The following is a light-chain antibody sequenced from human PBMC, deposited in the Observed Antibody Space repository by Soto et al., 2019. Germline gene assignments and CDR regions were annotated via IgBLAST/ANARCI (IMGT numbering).Light chain of an antibody. J-gene: IGKJ5*01. CDR1: QSVSSN. CDR3: QQYQNWPLIN. Sequence: EIVMTHSPGTLSVSPLERVTFSFSSSQSVSSNLAWYQQKPGQTPRLLIYGASTRATGIPDRFSGSGSGTGFTLTISSLQSEDFADYYCQQYQNWPLINFGQGTRLEIK. V-gene: IGKV3-15*01. CDR2: GAS.